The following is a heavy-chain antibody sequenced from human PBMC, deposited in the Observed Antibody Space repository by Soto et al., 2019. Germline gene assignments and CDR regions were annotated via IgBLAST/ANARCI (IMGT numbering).Heavy chain of an antibody. J-gene: IGHJ3*02. CDR2: ISYDGSNK. V-gene: IGHV3-30-3*01. CDR3: ARAKSNSGPNDAFDI. D-gene: IGHD5-12*01. Sequence: GSLRLSCAASGFTFSSYAMHWVRQAPGKGLEWVAVISYDGSNKYYADSVKGRFTISRDNSKNTLYLQMNSLRAEDTAVYYCARAKSNSGPNDAFDIWGQGTMVTVSS. CDR1: GFTFSSYA.